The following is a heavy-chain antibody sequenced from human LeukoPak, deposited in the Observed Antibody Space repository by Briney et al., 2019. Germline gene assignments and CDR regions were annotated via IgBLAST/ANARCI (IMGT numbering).Heavy chain of an antibody. J-gene: IGHJ5*02. CDR3: ASSGWYDRWFDP. V-gene: IGHV4-59*12. D-gene: IGHD6-19*01. CDR1: GGSISSYY. CDR2: IYYSGST. Sequence: SETLSLTCTVSGGSISSYYWSWIRQPPGKGLEWIGYIYYSGSTNYNPSLKSRVTISVDTSKNQFSLKLSSVTAADTAVYYCASSGWYDRWFDPWGQGTLVTVSS.